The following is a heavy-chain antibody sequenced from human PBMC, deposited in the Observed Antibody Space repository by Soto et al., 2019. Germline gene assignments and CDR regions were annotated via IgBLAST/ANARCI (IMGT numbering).Heavy chain of an antibody. CDR1: GGSISSSSYY. CDR3: ASPDSSGYYPYFDY. Sequence: SETLSLTCTVSGGSISSSSYYWGWIRQPPGKGLKWIGSIYYSGSTYYNPSLKSRVTISVETSKNQFSLQMNSLRAEDTAVYYCASPDSSGYYPYFDYWGQGTLVPVSS. CDR2: IYYSGST. D-gene: IGHD3-22*01. V-gene: IGHV4-39*01. J-gene: IGHJ4*02.